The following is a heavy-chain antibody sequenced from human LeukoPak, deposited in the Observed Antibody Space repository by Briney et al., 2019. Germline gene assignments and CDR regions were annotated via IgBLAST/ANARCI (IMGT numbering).Heavy chain of an antibody. D-gene: IGHD3-22*01. Sequence: GGSLRLSCAASGFTFSRYWMRWVRQAPGKGLVWVSRIKSDGGTNYADSVKGRFTISRDNAKNTVSLQMNSLRAEDTGVYYCARAPSEIGGYYPEYFRHWGQGTRVTVPS. CDR1: GFTFSRYW. CDR2: IKSDGGT. CDR3: ARAPSEIGGYYPEYFRH. V-gene: IGHV3-74*01. J-gene: IGHJ1*01.